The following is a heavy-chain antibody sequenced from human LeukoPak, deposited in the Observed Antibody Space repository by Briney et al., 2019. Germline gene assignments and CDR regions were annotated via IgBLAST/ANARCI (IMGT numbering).Heavy chain of an antibody. J-gene: IGHJ4*02. CDR2: ISGSGGST. V-gene: IGHV3-23*01. Sequence: GGSLRLSCAVSGFSVTNNYMSWVRQAPGKGLEWVSGISGSGGSTYYADSVKGRFTISRDNSKNTLFLQMNSLRAEDTAVYYCANVPMVRGVRYPFDYWGQGTLVTVSS. CDR3: ANVPMVRGVRYPFDY. D-gene: IGHD3-10*01. CDR1: GFSVTNNY.